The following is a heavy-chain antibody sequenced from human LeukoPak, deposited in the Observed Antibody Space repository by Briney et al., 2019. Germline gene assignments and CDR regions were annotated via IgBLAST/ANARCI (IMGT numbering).Heavy chain of an antibody. CDR1: GGSISSSSYY. V-gene: IGHV4-39*01. CDR3: ARADHYDSSGYYYYGMDV. CDR2: IYYSGST. Sequence: SETLSLICTVSGGSISSSSYYWGWIRQPPGKGLEWIGSIYYSGSTYYNPSLKSRVTISVDTSKNQFSLKLSSVTAADTAVYYCARADHYDSSGYYYYGMDVWGQGTTVTASS. J-gene: IGHJ6*02. D-gene: IGHD3-22*01.